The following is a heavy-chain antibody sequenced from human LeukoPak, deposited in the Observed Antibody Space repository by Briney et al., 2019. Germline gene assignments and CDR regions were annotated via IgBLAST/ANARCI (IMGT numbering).Heavy chain of an antibody. V-gene: IGHV3-7*03. CDR3: ARASRGYSSGWYFYYFDY. CDR2: IKQDGSEK. CDR1: GFTFSSYW. Sequence: PGGSLRLSCAASGFTFSSYWMSWVCQAPGKGLEWVANIKQDGSEKYYVDSVKGRFTISRDNAKNSLYLQMNSLRAEDTAVYYCARASRGYSSGWYFYYFDYWGQGTLVTVSS. J-gene: IGHJ4*02. D-gene: IGHD6-19*01.